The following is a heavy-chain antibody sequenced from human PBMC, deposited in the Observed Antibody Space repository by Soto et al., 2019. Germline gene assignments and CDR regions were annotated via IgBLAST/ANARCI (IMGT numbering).Heavy chain of an antibody. Sequence: QVQLVQSGAEVKKPGSSVKVSCKASGDTFSSYAISWVRQAPGQGLEWMGGIIPIFGTANYAQKFQGRVTITADESTSTAHMELSSLRSEVTAVYYCARDGSGYRSRASPMDVWGQGTTVTVSS. V-gene: IGHV1-69*01. CDR2: IIPIFGTA. CDR1: GDTFSSYA. J-gene: IGHJ6*02. D-gene: IGHD3-22*01. CDR3: ARDGSGYRSRASPMDV.